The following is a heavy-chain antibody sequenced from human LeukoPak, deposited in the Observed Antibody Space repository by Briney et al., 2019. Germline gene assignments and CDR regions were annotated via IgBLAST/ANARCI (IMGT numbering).Heavy chain of an antibody. D-gene: IGHD3-22*01. V-gene: IGHV5-51*01. J-gene: IGHJ5*02. CDR3: ARAPLDSSGNHWGVWFDP. Sequence: GASLQISCKGSGYSFSSYWIGWVRRLPGKGLAWMGIIYPGHSDTKYSPSFQGQVTMSADRSINTAYLQWTCLQASDTAIYYCARAPLDSSGNHWGVWFDPWGQGTLVTVSS. CDR2: IYPGHSDT. CDR1: GYSFSSYW.